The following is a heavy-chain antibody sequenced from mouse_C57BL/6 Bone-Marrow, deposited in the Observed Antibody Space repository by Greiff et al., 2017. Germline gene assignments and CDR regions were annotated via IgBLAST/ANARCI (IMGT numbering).Heavy chain of an antibody. V-gene: IGHV5-4*03. CDR3: ARGPITTVVARGYAMDY. CDR1: GFTFSSYA. CDR2: ISDGGSYT. D-gene: IGHD1-1*01. J-gene: IGHJ4*01. Sequence: EVMLVESGGGLVKPGGSLKLSCAASGFTFSSYAMSWVRQTPEKRLEWVATISDGGSYTYYPDNVKGRFTISRDNAKNNLYLQKSHLKSEDTAMYYCARGPITTVVARGYAMDYWGQGTSVTVSS.